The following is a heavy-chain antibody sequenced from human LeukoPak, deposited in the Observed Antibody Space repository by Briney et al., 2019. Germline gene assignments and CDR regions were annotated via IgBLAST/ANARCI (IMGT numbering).Heavy chain of an antibody. CDR2: IGSDGDGT. CDR1: GFPFSTLG. J-gene: IGHJ4*01. Sequence: GGSLRLSCSASGFPFSTLGMHWVRQAPGKGLEHVSTIGSDGDGTYYADSVKDRFIISRDNSKNAVYLQMSSLRPEGTAVYYCVSPVFINFWGQGTLVTVSS. D-gene: IGHD1-14*01. CDR3: VSPVFINF. V-gene: IGHV3-64D*06.